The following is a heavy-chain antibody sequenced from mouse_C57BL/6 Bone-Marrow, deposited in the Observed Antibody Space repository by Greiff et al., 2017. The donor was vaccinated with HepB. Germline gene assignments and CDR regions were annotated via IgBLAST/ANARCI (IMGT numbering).Heavy chain of an antibody. CDR2: INPNNGGT. V-gene: IGHV1-18*01. Sequence: SGPELVKPGASVKIPCKASGYTFTDYNMDWVKQSHGKSLEWIGDINPNNGGTIYNQKFKGKATLTVDKSSSTAYMELRSLTSEDTAVYYCAKRKRGRGIYYAIDYWGQGTSVTVSS. D-gene: IGHD1-1*01. CDR1: GYTFTDYN. J-gene: IGHJ4*01. CDR3: AKRKRGRGIYYAIDY.